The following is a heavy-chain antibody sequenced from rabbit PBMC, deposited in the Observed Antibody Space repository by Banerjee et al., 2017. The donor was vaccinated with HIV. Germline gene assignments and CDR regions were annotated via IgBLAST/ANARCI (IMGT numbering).Heavy chain of an antibody. D-gene: IGHD1-1*01. CDR2: IYTGSGAT. V-gene: IGHV1S43*01. CDR3: ARDLAAVIGWNFNL. CDR1: GLDFSSSFW. Sequence: QEQLEESGGDLVKPGGTLTLTCTASGLDFSSSFWICWVRQAPGKGLEWVGCIYTGSGATYYANWVNGRFTISRSTSLNTVDLKVTSLTAADTATYFCARDLAAVIGWNFNLWGQGTLVTVS. J-gene: IGHJ4*01.